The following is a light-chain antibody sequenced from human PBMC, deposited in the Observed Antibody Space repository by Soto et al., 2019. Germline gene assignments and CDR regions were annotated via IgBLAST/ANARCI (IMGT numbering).Light chain of an antibody. J-gene: IGKJ2*02. V-gene: IGKV1-5*03. CDR2: KAS. CDR3: QQYSSYWWT. CDR1: QSISSW. Sequence: DIQMTQSPSTLSASVGDRVTITCRASQSISSWLAWYQQKPGKAPKLLIYKASSLESGVPSRFRGSGSGTEFTLNISGLQPDDFATYYCQQYSSYWWTFGQGTKLEIK.